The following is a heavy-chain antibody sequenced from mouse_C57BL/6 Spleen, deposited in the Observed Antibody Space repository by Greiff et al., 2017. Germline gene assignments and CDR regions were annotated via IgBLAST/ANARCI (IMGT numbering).Heavy chain of an antibody. J-gene: IGHJ4*01. D-gene: IGHD2-1*01. Sequence: VQLQESGAELVRPGASVTLSCKASGYTFTDYEMHWVKQTPVHGLEWIGAIDPETGGTAYNQKFKGKAILTADKSSSTAYMELRSLTSEDSAVYYCPYGTYAMDYWGQGTSVTVSS. V-gene: IGHV1-15*01. CDR2: IDPETGGT. CDR1: GYTFTDYE. CDR3: PYGTYAMDY.